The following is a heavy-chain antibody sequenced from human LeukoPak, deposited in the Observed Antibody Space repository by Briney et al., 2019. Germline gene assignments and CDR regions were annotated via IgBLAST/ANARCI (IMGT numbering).Heavy chain of an antibody. CDR2: INHSGST. V-gene: IGHV4-34*01. Sequence: SETLSLTCAVYGGSFSGYYWSWIRQPPGKGLEWIGEINHSGSTNYNPSLKSRVTISVDASKNQFSLKLSSVTAADTAVYYCASELGYCSGGSCHLDAFDIWGQGTMVTVSS. D-gene: IGHD2-15*01. J-gene: IGHJ3*02. CDR3: ASELGYCSGGSCHLDAFDI. CDR1: GGSFSGYY.